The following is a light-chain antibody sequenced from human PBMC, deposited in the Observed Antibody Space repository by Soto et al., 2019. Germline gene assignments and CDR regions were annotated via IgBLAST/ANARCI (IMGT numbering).Light chain of an antibody. CDR3: SLYTSRSTFV. Sequence: QSVLTQPPSVSGSPGQSVTISCTGTSSDVGSYNRVSWYQQSPGTAPKLMIYEVSNRPSGVSDRFSGSKSGNTASLTISGLQAEDDADYYCSLYTSRSTFVFGTGTKLTV. V-gene: IGLV2-18*01. J-gene: IGLJ1*01. CDR2: EVS. CDR1: SSDVGSYNR.